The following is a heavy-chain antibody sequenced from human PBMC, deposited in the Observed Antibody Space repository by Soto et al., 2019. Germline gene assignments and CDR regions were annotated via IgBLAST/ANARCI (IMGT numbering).Heavy chain of an antibody. Sequence: GGSLRLSCAASGFTFSSYGMHWVRQAPGKGLEWVAVIWYDGSNKYYADSVKGRFTISRDNSKNTLYLQMNSLRAEDTAVYYCATAPFYCSSTSCYVRDYWGQGTLVTVSS. CDR2: IWYDGSNK. D-gene: IGHD2-2*01. J-gene: IGHJ4*02. CDR3: ATAPFYCSSTSCYVRDY. V-gene: IGHV3-33*01. CDR1: GFTFSSYG.